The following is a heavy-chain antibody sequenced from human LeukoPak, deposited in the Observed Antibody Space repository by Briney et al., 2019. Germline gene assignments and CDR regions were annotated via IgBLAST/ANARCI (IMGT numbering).Heavy chain of an antibody. CDR3: ARDDCGDTCYPRGY. D-gene: IGHD2-21*01. J-gene: IGHJ4*02. CDR1: GYIFTKYV. V-gene: IGHV1-3*01. Sequence: ASVKVSYKASGYIFTKYVVHWVRRAPGQRPEWMGWIKAGNGDTKYSQNFQDRLTITRDTSASTVYMELSSLTSEDTALYYCARDDCGDTCYPRGYWGQGTLVTVSS. CDR2: IKAGNGDT.